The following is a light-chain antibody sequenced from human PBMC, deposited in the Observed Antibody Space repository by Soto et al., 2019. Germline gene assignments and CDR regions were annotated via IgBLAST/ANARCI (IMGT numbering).Light chain of an antibody. CDR1: QELDQW. V-gene: IGKV1D-12*01. CDR2: DVS. CDR3: HQAHTVPHT. J-gene: IGKJ3*01. Sequence: IQMTQSPSSVSASVGDTVTITCRANQELDQWLAWYQQKPGKAPKLLIYDVSSLERWVPSRFSGSRYGTDFTRTISSLQPEEVATYYYHQAHTVPHTFGPGTRV.